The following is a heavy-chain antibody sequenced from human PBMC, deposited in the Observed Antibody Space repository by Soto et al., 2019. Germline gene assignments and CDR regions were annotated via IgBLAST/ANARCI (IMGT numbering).Heavy chain of an antibody. CDR3: ARFTSGYSSSWYYFDY. D-gene: IGHD6-13*01. J-gene: IGHJ4*02. CDR2: IKQDGSEK. V-gene: IGHV3-7*05. Sequence: GGSLRLSCAASGFTFSSYWMSWVRQAPGKGLEWVANIKQDGSEKYYVDSVKGRLTISRDNAKNSLYLQMNSLRAEDTAVYYCARFTSGYSSSWYYFDYWGQGTLVTVSS. CDR1: GFTFSSYW.